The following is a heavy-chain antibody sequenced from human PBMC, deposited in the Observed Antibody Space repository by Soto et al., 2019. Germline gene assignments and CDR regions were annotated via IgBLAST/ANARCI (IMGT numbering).Heavy chain of an antibody. D-gene: IGHD5-12*01. Sequence: ASVKVSCKSSGYTFTSYYMHWVRQAPGQGLEWMGIINPSGGSTSYAQKFQDRVTMTRDTSTSTVYMELSSLRSEDTAVYYCARDIRDGYTQYYFDYWGQGTLVTVSS. CDR3: ARDIRDGYTQYYFDY. V-gene: IGHV1-46*01. J-gene: IGHJ4*02. CDR2: INPSGGST. CDR1: GYTFTSYY.